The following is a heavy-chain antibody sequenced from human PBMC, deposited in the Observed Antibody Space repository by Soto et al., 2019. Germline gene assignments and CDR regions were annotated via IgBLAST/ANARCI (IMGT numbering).Heavy chain of an antibody. J-gene: IGHJ5*02. D-gene: IGHD3-10*01. Sequence: ASVKVSCKASGYTFTTYGIAWVRQAPGQGLEWMGWISTYDGSINYAQNIQGRVSMSTDPSTSTAYMELRNLRSDDTAVYYCARDRDYYGSGSYYPPRWFDPWGQGTLVTVSS. CDR1: GYTFTTYG. CDR3: ARDRDYYGSGSYYPPRWFDP. V-gene: IGHV1-18*04. CDR2: ISTYDGSI.